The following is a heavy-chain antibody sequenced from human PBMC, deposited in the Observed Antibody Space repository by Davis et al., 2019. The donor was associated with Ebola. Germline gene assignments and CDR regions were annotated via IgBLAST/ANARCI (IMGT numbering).Heavy chain of an antibody. CDR1: GYTFINYG. D-gene: IGHD3-22*01. CDR2: ISGYNGNT. V-gene: IGHV1-18*01. J-gene: IGHJ3*02. CDR3: ARDQYYYDSSGYHRGAFDI. Sequence: ASVKVSCKTSGYTFINYGYSWVRQAPRQGLEWMGWISGYNGNTILAQKFQGRVSLTTDTSTSTAYMELKSLTYDDTAVYYCARDQYYYDSSGYHRGAFDIWGQGTMVTVSS.